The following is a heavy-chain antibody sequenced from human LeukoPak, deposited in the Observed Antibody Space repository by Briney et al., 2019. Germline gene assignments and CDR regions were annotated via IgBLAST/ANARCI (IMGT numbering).Heavy chain of an antibody. Sequence: GGSLRLSCAASGFTFSSYAMSWVRQAPGKGLEWVSYISDTSSTIYYADSVKGRFTISRDNAKNSLFLQMNSLRAEDTAVYYCARDPRTFYYYGMDVWGQGTTVTVSS. D-gene: IGHD2-2*01. CDR2: ISDTSSTI. CDR1: GFTFSSYA. V-gene: IGHV3-48*01. J-gene: IGHJ6*02. CDR3: ARDPRTFYYYGMDV.